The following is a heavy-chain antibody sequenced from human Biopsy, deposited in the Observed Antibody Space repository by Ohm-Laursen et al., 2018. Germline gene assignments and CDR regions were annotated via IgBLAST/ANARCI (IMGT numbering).Heavy chain of an antibody. CDR2: INHSGRT. V-gene: IGHV4-34*01. J-gene: IGHJ4*02. Sequence: SETLSLTCVVYGESFNGYYWSWIRQTPGKGLEWIGEINHSGRTNYNPFLKSRVTISVDTSKNQFSLKLNSVTAADTAVYFCARDSRGGHLNTTLITGKNLDSWGQGILVTVSS. D-gene: IGHD3-16*01. CDR3: ARDSRGGHLNTTLITGKNLDS. CDR1: GESFNGYY.